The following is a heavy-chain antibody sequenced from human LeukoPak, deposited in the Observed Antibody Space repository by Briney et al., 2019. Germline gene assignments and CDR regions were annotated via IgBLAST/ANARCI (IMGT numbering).Heavy chain of an antibody. CDR2: INPNSGGT. J-gene: IGHJ6*03. CDR1: GYTFTGYY. V-gene: IGHV1-2*02. Sequence: GASVKVSCKASGYTFTGYYMHWVRQAPGQGLEWMGWINPNSGGTNYAQKFQGRVTMTRDTPISTAYMELSRLRSDDTAVYYCARGVDSSGYYGPRYYYMDVWGKGTTVTVSS. CDR3: ARGVDSSGYYGPRYYYMDV. D-gene: IGHD3-22*01.